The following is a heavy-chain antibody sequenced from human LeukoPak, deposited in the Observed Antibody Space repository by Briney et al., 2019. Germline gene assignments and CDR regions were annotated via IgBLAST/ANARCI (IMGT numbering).Heavy chain of an antibody. D-gene: IGHD3-3*01. J-gene: IGHJ4*02. CDR1: GFTFSSYA. V-gene: IGHV3-23*01. Sequence: QTGGSLRLSCAASGFTFSSYAMHWVRQAPGKGLEWVSAISGSGGSTYYADSVKGRFTISRDNSKNTLYLQMNSLRAEDTAVYYCATIFGVVMIVTTKEPFDYWGQGTLVTVSS. CDR3: ATIFGVVMIVTTKEPFDY. CDR2: ISGSGGST.